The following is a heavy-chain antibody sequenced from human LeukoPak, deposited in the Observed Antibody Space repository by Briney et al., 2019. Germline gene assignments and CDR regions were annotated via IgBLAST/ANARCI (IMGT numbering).Heavy chain of an antibody. CDR2: IYTSGST. CDR1: GGSISSGSYY. D-gene: IGHD3-22*01. CDR3: ASLYYYDSSGYYYFDY. Sequence: SQTLSLTCTVSGGSISSGSYYWSWIRQPAGKGLEWIGRIYTSGSTNYNPSLKSRVTISVDTSKNQFSLKLSSVTAADTAVYYCASLYYYDSSGYYYFDYWGQRTLVTVSS. J-gene: IGHJ4*02. V-gene: IGHV4-61*02.